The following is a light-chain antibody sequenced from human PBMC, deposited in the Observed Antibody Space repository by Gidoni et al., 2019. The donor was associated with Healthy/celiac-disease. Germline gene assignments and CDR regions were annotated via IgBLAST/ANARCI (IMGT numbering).Light chain of an antibody. CDR2: WAS. Sequence: DIVMNQSQDSLAVSLGERATINCKSSQSVLYSNNNKNYLAWYQQKPGQPPKLLIYWASTRESGVPARFSGSGSGTDFTLTISSLQAEDVAVYYCQQYYSTPLTFXGXTKVEIK. J-gene: IGKJ4*01. CDR1: QSVLYSNNNKNY. V-gene: IGKV4-1*01. CDR3: QQYYSTPLT.